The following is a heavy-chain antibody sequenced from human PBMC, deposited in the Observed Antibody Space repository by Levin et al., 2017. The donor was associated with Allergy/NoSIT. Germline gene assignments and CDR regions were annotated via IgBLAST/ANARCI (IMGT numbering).Heavy chain of an antibody. D-gene: IGHD2-15*01. CDR3: ARVGCSGGSCTDFDY. Sequence: GGSLRLSCAASGFTFSNFWMHWVRQAPGKGLVWVSRINSGGSDTTYADSVKGRFTISRDNAKNTLYLQMNSLRAEDTAVYYCARVGCSGGSCTDFDYGGQGTLVTVSS. J-gene: IGHJ4*02. CDR1: GFTFSNFW. V-gene: IGHV3-74*01. CDR2: INSGGSDT.